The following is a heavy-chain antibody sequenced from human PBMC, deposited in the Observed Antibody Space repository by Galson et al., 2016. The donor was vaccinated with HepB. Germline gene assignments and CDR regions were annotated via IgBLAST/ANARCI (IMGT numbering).Heavy chain of an antibody. CDR3: ARGTYYDSAPRFDP. CDR1: GGTFNGYY. V-gene: IGHV4-34*01. J-gene: IGHJ5*02. D-gene: IGHD3-3*01. CDR2: INHSGNT. Sequence: SETLSLTCGVFGGTFNGYYWTWIRQPPGKGLEWIGEINHSGNTNYNPSLKSRVTLSGDMSKKQFTLELTSVTAADTAIYYCARGTYYDSAPRFDPWGQGTLVTVAS.